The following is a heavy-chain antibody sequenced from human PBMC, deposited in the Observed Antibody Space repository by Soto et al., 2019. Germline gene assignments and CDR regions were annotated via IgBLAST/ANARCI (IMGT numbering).Heavy chain of an antibody. CDR2: ISYDGSNK. Sequence: QVQLVESGGGVVQPGRSLRLSCAASGFTFSSYAMHWVRQAPGKGLEWVAVISYDGSNKYYADSVKGRFTISRDNSKNXXYLQMNSLRGEDTAVYYCAREEDTAMAWRSGACDIWGQGTMVTVSS. V-gene: IGHV3-30-3*01. J-gene: IGHJ3*02. CDR1: GFTFSSYA. CDR3: AREEDTAMAWRSGACDI. D-gene: IGHD5-18*01.